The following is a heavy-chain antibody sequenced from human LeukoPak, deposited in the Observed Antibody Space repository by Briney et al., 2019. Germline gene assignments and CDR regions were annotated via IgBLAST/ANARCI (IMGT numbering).Heavy chain of an antibody. CDR3: AGMYHYDSRKFDP. CDR2: VYTSGST. CDR1: GGSISSGSYY. V-gene: IGHV4-61*02. D-gene: IGHD3-22*01. J-gene: IGHJ5*02. Sequence: PSQTLSLTCTVSGGSISSGSYYWSWIRQPAGKGLEWIGRVYTSGSTNYNPSLKSRVTMSVDTSKNQFSLKLSSVTAADTAVYYCAGMYHYDSRKFDPWGQGTLVTVSS.